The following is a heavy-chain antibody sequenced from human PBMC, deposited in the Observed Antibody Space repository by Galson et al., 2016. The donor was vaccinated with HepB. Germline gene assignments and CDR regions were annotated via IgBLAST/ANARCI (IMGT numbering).Heavy chain of an antibody. D-gene: IGHD3-22*01. CDR3: ARSCDTSSYYSVGHEYFHD. J-gene: IGHJ1*01. Sequence: ETLSLPCTVSGGSMTNYHWSWIRQTPGRGLEWIAYIAYRGRTDYNPSLKSRVTISQDTSKNLFSLKLNSVTAADTAVYFCARSCDTSSYYSVGHEYFHDWGQGTLVTVSS. CDR2: IAYRGRT. V-gene: IGHV4-59*01. CDR1: GGSMTNYH.